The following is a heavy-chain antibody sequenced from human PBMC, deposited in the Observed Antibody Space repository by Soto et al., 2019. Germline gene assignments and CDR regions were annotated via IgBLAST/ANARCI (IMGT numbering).Heavy chain of an antibody. CDR3: AKDRASAFDY. V-gene: IGHV3-30*04. CDR2: ISYDGSNK. J-gene: IGHJ4*02. Sequence: PGGSLRLSCAASGFTFSGYAMHWVRQAPGKGLEWVAVISYDGSNKYYADSVKGRFTISRDNSKNTLYLQMNSLRAEDTAVYYCAKDRASAFDYWGQGTLVTVSS. D-gene: IGHD2-2*01. CDR1: GFTFSGYA.